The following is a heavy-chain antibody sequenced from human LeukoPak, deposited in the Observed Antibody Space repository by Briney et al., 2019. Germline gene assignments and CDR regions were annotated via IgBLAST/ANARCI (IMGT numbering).Heavy chain of an antibody. CDR2: ICGGGVTT. V-gene: IGHV3-23*01. CDR1: GFHSITYA. D-gene: IGHD3-16*01. J-gene: IGHJ6*02. Sequence: GSLELSCVGSGFHSITYALTWARQAPGKGLGWVSGICGGGVTTYYADSVKGRFTISRDNSKNTLYLQMNSLRADDTAIYYCARNQQLGGHSYYYYGMDVWGQGTTVTVSS. CDR3: ARNQQLGGHSYYYYGMDV.